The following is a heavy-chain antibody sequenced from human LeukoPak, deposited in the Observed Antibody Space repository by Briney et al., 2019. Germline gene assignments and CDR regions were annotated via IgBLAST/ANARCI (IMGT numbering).Heavy chain of an antibody. CDR1: GGSFSGYY. D-gene: IGHD2-15*01. V-gene: IGHV4-34*01. CDR3: AKAWGVAAGLGDS. J-gene: IGHJ4*02. CDR2: MNDSGST. Sequence: SETLSLTCNLYGGSFSGYYRTWIRQPPGKGLEWVGEMNDSGSTKYNPSLKSRVTISADTSKNQFSLKMTSVTAADTAVYYCAKAWGVAAGLGDSWGQGTLDRVSS.